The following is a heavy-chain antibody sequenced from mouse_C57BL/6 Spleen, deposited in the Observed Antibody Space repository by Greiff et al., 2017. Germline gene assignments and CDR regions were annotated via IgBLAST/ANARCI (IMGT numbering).Heavy chain of an antibody. V-gene: IGHV1-64*01. CDR2: IHPNSGST. J-gene: IGHJ4*01. CDR3: ARRDYYAMDY. CDR1: GYTFTSYW. Sequence: QVQLQQPGAELVKPGASVKLSCKASGYTFTSYWMHWVKQRPGQGLEWIGMIHPNSGSTNYNEKFKSKATLTVDKSSSTAYMQLSSLTSEDSAIYYCARRDYYAMDYWGQGTSVTVSS.